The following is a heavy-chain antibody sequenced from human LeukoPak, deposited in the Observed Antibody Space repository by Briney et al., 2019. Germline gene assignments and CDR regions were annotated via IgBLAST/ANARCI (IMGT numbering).Heavy chain of an antibody. V-gene: IGHV3-23*01. CDR1: GFTFSSYA. CDR3: VRDLQWFGELLFDY. D-gene: IGHD3-10*01. J-gene: IGHJ4*02. CDR2: ISGSGGST. Sequence: GSLRLSCAASGFTFSSYAMSWVRQAPGKGLEWVSAISGSGGSTYYADSVKGRFTISRDNAKNSLFLQMNSLRAEDTAVYYCVRDLQWFGELLFDYWGQGTLVTVSS.